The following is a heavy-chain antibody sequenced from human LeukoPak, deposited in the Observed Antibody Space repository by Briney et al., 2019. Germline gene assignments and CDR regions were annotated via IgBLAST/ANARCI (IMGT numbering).Heavy chain of an antibody. V-gene: IGHV4-59*01. J-gene: IGHJ3*02. CDR2: IYYSGST. Sequence: SETLSLTCTVSGGSISSYYWSWIRQPPGKGLEWIGYIYYSGSTNYNPSLKSRVTISADTSKNQFSLKLSSVTAADTAVYYCARRSSGSYSHAFDIWGQGTMVRLF. D-gene: IGHD1-26*01. CDR3: ARRSSGSYSHAFDI. CDR1: GGSISSYY.